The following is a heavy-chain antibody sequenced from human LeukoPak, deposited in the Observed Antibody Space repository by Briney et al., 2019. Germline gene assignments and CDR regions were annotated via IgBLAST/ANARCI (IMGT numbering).Heavy chain of an antibody. CDR2: ISYDGSNK. Sequence: GGSLRLSCAASGFTFSSYAMHWVRQAPGKGLEWVAVISYDGSNKYYADSVKGRITISRDNSKNTLYLQMNSLRAEDTAVYYCAREYDGSGYPFDYWGQGTLVTVSS. CDR1: GFTFSSYA. CDR3: AREYDGSGYPFDY. J-gene: IGHJ4*02. V-gene: IGHV3-30-3*01. D-gene: IGHD3-22*01.